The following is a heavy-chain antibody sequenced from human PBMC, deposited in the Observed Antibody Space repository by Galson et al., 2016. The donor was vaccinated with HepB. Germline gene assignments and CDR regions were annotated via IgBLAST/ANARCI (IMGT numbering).Heavy chain of an antibody. CDR1: GFTFSSYA. CDR3: ARAVHGSGSYWDK. J-gene: IGHJ4*02. Sequence: SLRLSCAASGFTFSSYAMHWVRQAPGKGLEWVAVISYDGSYEPYAGAVEGRFTISRDNFKNTLYLHLNSLRAEETAVYYCARAVHGSGSYWDKWGQGTLVAVSS. V-gene: IGHV3-30*04. CDR2: ISYDGSYE. D-gene: IGHD3-10*01.